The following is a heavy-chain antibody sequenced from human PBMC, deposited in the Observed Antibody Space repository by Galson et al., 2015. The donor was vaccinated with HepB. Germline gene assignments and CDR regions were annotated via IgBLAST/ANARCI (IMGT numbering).Heavy chain of an antibody. J-gene: IGHJ4*02. CDR2: INSDGSST. Sequence: SLRLSCAASGFTFSSYWMHWVRQAPGKGLVWVSRINSDGSSTSYADSVKGRFTISRDNAKNTLYLQMNSLRAEDTAVYYCAPYCGTTRCYERGVDWGQGTLVTVSS. CDR1: GFTFSSYW. V-gene: IGHV3-74*01. CDR3: APYCGTTRCYERGVD. D-gene: IGHD2-2*01.